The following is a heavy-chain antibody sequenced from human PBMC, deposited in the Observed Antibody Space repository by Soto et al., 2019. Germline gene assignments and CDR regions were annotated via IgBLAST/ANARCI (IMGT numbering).Heavy chain of an antibody. Sequence: PGESLKISCKGSGYSFTSYWIGWVRQMPGKGLEWMGIIYPGDSDTRYSPSFQGQVTISADKSISTAYLQWSSLKASDTAMFFCARRAGLTLGPYGDYGGDYYYYGMDVWGQGTTVTVSS. D-gene: IGHD4-17*01. V-gene: IGHV5-51*01. CDR1: GYSFTSYW. CDR2: IYPGDSDT. CDR3: ARRAGLTLGPYGDYGGDYYYYGMDV. J-gene: IGHJ6*02.